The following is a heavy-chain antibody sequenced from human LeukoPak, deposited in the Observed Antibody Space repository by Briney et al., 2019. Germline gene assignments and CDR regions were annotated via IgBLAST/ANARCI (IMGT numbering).Heavy chain of an antibody. CDR1: GYTFTSYA. J-gene: IGHJ4*02. D-gene: IGHD3-10*01. Sequence: ASVKVSCKASGYTFTSYAVNWVRQAPGQGLEWMGWISINTGNPTYAQGFTGRFVFSLDTSVSTAYLQISSLKAEDTAVYYCAVGRYYGSGSRPGYFDYWGQGTLVTVSS. CDR2: ISINTGNP. V-gene: IGHV7-4-1*02. CDR3: AVGRYYGSGSRPGYFDY.